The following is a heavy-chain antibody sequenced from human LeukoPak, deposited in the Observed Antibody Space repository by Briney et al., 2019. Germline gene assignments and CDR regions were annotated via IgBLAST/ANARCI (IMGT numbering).Heavy chain of an antibody. CDR2: ISAYNGNT. J-gene: IGHJ4*02. V-gene: IGHV1-18*01. CDR3: ARDGPHYYGSFADY. CDR1: GYTLTELS. D-gene: IGHD3-10*01. Sequence: GASVKVSCKVSGYTLTELSMHWVRQAPGQGLEWMGWISAYNGNTNYAQKLQGRVTMTTDTSTSTAYMELRSLRSDDTAVYYCARDGPHYYGSFADYWGQGTLVTVSS.